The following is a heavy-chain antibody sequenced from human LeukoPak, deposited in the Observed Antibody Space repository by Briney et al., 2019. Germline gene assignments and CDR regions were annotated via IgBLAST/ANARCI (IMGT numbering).Heavy chain of an antibody. D-gene: IGHD3-10*01. CDR3: ARDRGSGIDY. J-gene: IGHJ4*02. CDR2: IYSSGST. CDR1: GGSISGYY. Sequence: SETLSLTCTVSGGSISGYYWSWIRQPPGKGLEWIGYIYSSGSTNYNPSLKSRVTISIDTSKNQFSLKLSSVTAADTAVYYCARDRGSGIDYWGQGTLVTVSS. V-gene: IGHV4-59*12.